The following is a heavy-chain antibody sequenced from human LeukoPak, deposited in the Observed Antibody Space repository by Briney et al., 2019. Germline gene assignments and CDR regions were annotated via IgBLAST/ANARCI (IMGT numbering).Heavy chain of an antibody. Sequence: SETLSLTCAVYGGSFSGYHWSWIRQPPGKGLEWIGEINHSGSTNYNPSLKSRVTISVDTSKNQFSLKLSSVTAADTAVYYCARGNYDFWSGYPLDYWGQGTLVTVSS. V-gene: IGHV4-34*01. CDR3: ARGNYDFWSGYPLDY. CDR2: INHSGST. CDR1: GGSFSGYH. D-gene: IGHD3-3*01. J-gene: IGHJ4*02.